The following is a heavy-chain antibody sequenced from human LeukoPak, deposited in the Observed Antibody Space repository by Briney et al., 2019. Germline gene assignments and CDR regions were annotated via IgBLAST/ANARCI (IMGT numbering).Heavy chain of an antibody. CDR1: GYTFTSYA. V-gene: IGHV7-4-1*02. J-gene: IGHJ4*02. CDR2: INTNTGNP. Sequence: ASVKVSCKASGYTFTSYAMNWVRQAPGQGLEWMGWINTNTGNPTYAQGFTGRFVFSLDTSVSTAYLQISSLKAEDTAVYYCARAPGGTVLLWFGEFPYWGQGTLVTVSS. D-gene: IGHD3-10*01. CDR3: ARAPGGTVLLWFGEFPY.